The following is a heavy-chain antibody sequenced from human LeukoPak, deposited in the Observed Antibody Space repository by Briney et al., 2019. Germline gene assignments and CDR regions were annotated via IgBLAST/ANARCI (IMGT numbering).Heavy chain of an antibody. CDR3: ARGGRILTGSFRPADAFDV. J-gene: IGHJ3*01. CDR2: INPNSRGT. Sequence: ASVKVSCKASGYIVTDYYMHWVRQVPGQGLEWMGWINPNSRGTNYAQNFQGRVTMTRDTSINTAFMDLNRLRSDDTAVYYCARGGRILTGSFRPADAFDVWGQGTMVTVSS. D-gene: IGHD1-20*01. CDR1: GYIVTDYY. V-gene: IGHV1-2*02.